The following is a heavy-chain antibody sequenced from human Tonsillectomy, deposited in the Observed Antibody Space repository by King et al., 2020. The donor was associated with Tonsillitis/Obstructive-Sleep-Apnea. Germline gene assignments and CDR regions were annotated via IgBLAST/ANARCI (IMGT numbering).Heavy chain of an antibody. Sequence: VQLVESGGGFIQPGGSLRLSCAASGFTVSSNYMRWVRQAPGKGLEWVSCIYSGGSTYYADSVKGRFTISRDNSKNTLYLQMNSLRAEDTAVYYCASAVVVAASGTSAPYFDYWGQGTLVTVSS. CDR1: GFTVSSNY. CDR3: ASAVVVAASGTSAPYFDY. D-gene: IGHD2-15*01. J-gene: IGHJ4*02. V-gene: IGHV3-53*01. CDR2: IYSGGST.